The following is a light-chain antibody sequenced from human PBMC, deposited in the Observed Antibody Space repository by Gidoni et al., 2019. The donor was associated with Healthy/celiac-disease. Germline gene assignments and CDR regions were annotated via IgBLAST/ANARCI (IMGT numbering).Light chain of an antibody. J-gene: IGKJ4*01. CDR3: QQYDNLPLT. Sequence: DITMTQSPSSLSASVGDRVTLTCQASQDISNYLNWYQQKPGKAPKLLIYDASNLETGVPSRFSGSGSGTDFTFTISSLQPEDIATYYCQQYDNLPLTFGGGTKVEIK. V-gene: IGKV1-33*01. CDR1: QDISNY. CDR2: DAS.